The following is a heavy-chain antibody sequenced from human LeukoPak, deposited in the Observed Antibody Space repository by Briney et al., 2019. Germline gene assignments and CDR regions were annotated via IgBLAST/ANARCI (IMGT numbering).Heavy chain of an antibody. Sequence: ASVKVSCKASGYTFTSYAMHWVRQAPGQRLEWMGWINAGNGNTKYSQEFQGRVTITRDTSASTAYMELSSLRSEDMAVYYCARGARIQLWIKGGNYYYYYMDVWGKGTTVTVSS. D-gene: IGHD5-18*01. J-gene: IGHJ6*03. CDR2: INAGNGNT. CDR3: ARGARIQLWIKGGNYYYYYMDV. CDR1: GYTFTSYA. V-gene: IGHV1-3*03.